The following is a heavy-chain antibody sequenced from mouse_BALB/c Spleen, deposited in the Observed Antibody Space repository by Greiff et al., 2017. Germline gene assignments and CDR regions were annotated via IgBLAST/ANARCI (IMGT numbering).Heavy chain of an antibody. CDR3: VRRATAYYYAMDY. V-gene: IGHV2-9-2*01. Sequence: QVQLKQSGPGLVAPSQSLSITCTVSGFSLTSYDISWVRQPPGKGLEWLGVIWTGGGTNYNSAFMSRLSISKDNSKSQVFLKMNSLQTDDTAIYYGVRRATAYYYAMDYWGQGTSVTVSS. CDR2: IWTGGGT. CDR1: GFSLTSYD. J-gene: IGHJ4*01. D-gene: IGHD1-2*01.